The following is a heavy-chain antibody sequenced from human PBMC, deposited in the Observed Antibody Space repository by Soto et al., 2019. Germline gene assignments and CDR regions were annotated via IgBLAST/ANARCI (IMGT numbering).Heavy chain of an antibody. J-gene: IGHJ6*02. CDR1: GFTFSSYA. D-gene: IGHD3-3*01. CDR2: ISGSGGST. Sequence: LRLSCAASGFTFSSYAMSWVRQAPGKGLEWVSAISGSGGSTYYADSVKGRFTISRDNSKNTLYLQMNSLRAEDTAVYYCAKVSARVVTTSYGMDVWGQGTTVTVSS. CDR3: AKVSARVVTTSYGMDV. V-gene: IGHV3-23*01.